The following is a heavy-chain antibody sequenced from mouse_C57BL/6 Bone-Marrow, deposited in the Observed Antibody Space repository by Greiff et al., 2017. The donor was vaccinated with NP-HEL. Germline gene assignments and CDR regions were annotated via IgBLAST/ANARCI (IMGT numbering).Heavy chain of an antibody. CDR2: IYPGSGST. CDR1: GYTFTSYW. J-gene: IGHJ2*01. Sequence: VQLQQPGAELVKPGASVKMSCKASGYTFTSYWITWVKQRPGQGLEWIGDIYPGSGSTNYNEKFKSKATLTVDTSSSTASMQLSSLTSEDAAVDYCARQCIYYYGSSYYFDDWGQGTTLTVSS. D-gene: IGHD1-1*01. CDR3: ARQCIYYYGSSYYFDD. V-gene: IGHV1-55*01.